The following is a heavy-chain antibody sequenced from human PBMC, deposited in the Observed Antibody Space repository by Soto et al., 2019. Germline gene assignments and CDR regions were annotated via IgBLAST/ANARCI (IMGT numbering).Heavy chain of an antibody. Sequence: SCKASGGTISSYTSRWVRQAPGKGLEWVSGISASGGSTYYADSVKGRFTISRDNSKSTMYLQMNSLRAEDTALYYCAKSNRPTAPFDYWGLGTLVTVSS. CDR1: GGTISSYT. J-gene: IGHJ4*02. CDR3: AKSNRPTAPFDY. V-gene: IGHV3-23*01. CDR2: ISASGGST. D-gene: IGHD4-4*01.